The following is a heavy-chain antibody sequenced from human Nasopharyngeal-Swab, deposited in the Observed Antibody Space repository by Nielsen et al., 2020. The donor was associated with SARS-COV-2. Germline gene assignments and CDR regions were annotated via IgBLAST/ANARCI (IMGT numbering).Heavy chain of an antibody. Sequence: GGSLRLSCAASGFTFSTYSMNWVRQAQGKGREWVSYIHSSSSTMYYADSVKGRFTISRDNAKNSLYLQMNSLRDEDTAVYYCAREIAKTAVAYGWFDPWGQGTLVTVSS. J-gene: IGHJ5*02. D-gene: IGHD5-18*01. CDR2: IHSSSSTM. V-gene: IGHV3-48*02. CDR1: GFTFSTYS. CDR3: AREIAKTAVAYGWFDP.